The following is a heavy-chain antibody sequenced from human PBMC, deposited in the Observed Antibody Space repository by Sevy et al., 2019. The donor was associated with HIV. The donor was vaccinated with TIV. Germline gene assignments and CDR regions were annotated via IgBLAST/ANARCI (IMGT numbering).Heavy chain of an antibody. Sequence: GGSLRLSCAACGFTFSKAWMTWVRQAPGKGLEWVGRIKSETDGGTTEYAAAVKGRFTISRDDSKNTLYMQMNRLKTEDTAVYYCTTNIVGEKDYYYGMDVWGQGTTVTVSS. J-gene: IGHJ6*02. D-gene: IGHD2-21*01. V-gene: IGHV3-15*01. CDR1: GFTFSKAW. CDR2: IKSETDGGTT. CDR3: TTNIVGEKDYYYGMDV.